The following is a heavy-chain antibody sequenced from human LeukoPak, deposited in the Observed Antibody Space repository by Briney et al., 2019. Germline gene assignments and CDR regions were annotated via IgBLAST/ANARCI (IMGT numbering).Heavy chain of an antibody. V-gene: IGHV4-4*07. CDR1: GGSISSYY. CDR2: IYTSGST. J-gene: IGHJ6*03. D-gene: IGHD3-3*01. CDR3: ARTIITIFGVDPIPYYYYYMDV. Sequence: SETLSLTCTVSGGSISSYYWSWIRQPAGKGLEWIGRIYTSGSTNYNPSLKSRVTMSVDTSKNQFSLKLSSVTAADTAVYYCARTIITIFGVDPIPYYYYYMDVWGKGTTVTVSS.